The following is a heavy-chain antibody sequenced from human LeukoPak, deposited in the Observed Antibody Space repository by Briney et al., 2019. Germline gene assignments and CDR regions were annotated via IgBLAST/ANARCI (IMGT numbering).Heavy chain of an antibody. V-gene: IGHV4-59*08. J-gene: IGHJ4*02. CDR2: IYHSGSTNYSGST. Sequence: SETLSLTCTVSGGSISSHYWSWIRQPPGKGLEWIGFIYHSGSTNYSGSTNYNPSLKSRVTISVDTSKSQFSLKLSSVIAADTAVYYCARHGILLWGYFASSGQGTLVTVSS. CDR1: GGSISSHY. CDR3: ARHGILLWGYFAS. D-gene: IGHD3-10*01.